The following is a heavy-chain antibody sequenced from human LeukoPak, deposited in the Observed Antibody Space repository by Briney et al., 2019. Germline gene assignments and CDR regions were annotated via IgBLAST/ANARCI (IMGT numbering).Heavy chain of an antibody. CDR2: IYYSGST. Sequence: PSETLSLTCTGSGGSISSYYWSWIRQPPGKGLEWIGYIYYSGSTNYNPSLKSRVTISVDTSKNQFSLKLSSVTAADTAVYYCARDYFGSGDRFDPWGQGTLVTVSS. V-gene: IGHV4-59*01. CDR1: GGSISSYY. CDR3: ARDYFGSGDRFDP. D-gene: IGHD3-10*01. J-gene: IGHJ5*02.